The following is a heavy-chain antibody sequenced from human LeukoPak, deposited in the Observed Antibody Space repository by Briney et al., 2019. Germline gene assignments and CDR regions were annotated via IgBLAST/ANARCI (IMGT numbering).Heavy chain of an antibody. V-gene: IGHV3-7*01. CDR3: ARAHLGSLDD. CDR1: GFTFNTYW. D-gene: IGHD1-26*01. CDR2: IKQDERGK. Sequence: GGSLRLSCAASGFTFNTYWMAWVRQAPGKGLEWVANIKQDERGKYYVDSVKGRFTISRDNAKNSLYLQMNSLTAEDTAVYYCARAHLGSLDDWSQGILVTVSS. J-gene: IGHJ4*02.